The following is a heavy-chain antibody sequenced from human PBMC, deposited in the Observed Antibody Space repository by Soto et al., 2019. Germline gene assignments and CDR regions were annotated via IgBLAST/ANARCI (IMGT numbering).Heavy chain of an antibody. Sequence: QVQLVQSGAEVKKPGASVKVSCKVSGYTLTELSMHWVRQAPGKGLEWMGGFDPEDGETIYAQKFQGRVTMTEDTSPDQAYMELSSMRSEDTAVYYCATDAPAPKVSYNYGMDVWGQGTTVTVSS. V-gene: IGHV1-24*01. CDR3: ATDAPAPKVSYNYGMDV. J-gene: IGHJ6*02. CDR1: GYTLTELS. CDR2: FDPEDGET. D-gene: IGHD2-8*01.